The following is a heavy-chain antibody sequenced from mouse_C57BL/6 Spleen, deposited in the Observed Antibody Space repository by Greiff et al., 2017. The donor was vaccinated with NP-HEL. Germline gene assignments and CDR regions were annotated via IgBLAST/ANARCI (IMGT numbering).Heavy chain of an antibody. Sequence: QVQLQQPGAELVKPGASVKMSCKASGYTFTSYWITWVKQRPGQGLEWIGDIYPGSGSTNYNEKFKSKATLTVDTSSSTAYMQLSSLTSEDSAVYYCARRLYGNWYFDVWGTGTTVTVSS. CDR2: IYPGSGST. D-gene: IGHD2-10*02. V-gene: IGHV1-55*01. J-gene: IGHJ1*03. CDR1: GYTFTSYW. CDR3: ARRLYGNWYFDV.